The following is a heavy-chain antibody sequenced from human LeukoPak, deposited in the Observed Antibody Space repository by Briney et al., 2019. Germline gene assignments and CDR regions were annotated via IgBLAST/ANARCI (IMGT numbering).Heavy chain of an antibody. CDR2: INPSAGTT. CDR3: ARGRLTRDY. J-gene: IGHJ4*02. Sequence: GASVKVSCKASGYTFTSYYIHWVRQAPGQGLEWMGIINPSAGTTTYARKFQGRVTMTRDTSTNTVYVELSSLRSEDTAVYYCARGRLTRDYWGQGTLVTVSS. CDR1: GYTFTSYY. V-gene: IGHV1-46*01.